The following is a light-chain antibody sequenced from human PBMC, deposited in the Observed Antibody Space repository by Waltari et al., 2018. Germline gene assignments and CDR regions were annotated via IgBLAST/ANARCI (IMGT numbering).Light chain of an antibody. CDR1: NPNIGAIYD. CDR2: GDD. CDR3: QSYDNTLSAVV. V-gene: IGLV1-40*01. J-gene: IGLJ2*01. Sequence: QSVLTQPPSVSGAPGPSVTIPCTGSNPNIGAIYDVHWYQQLPGTAPKLLIYGDDRRPSGVPDRFSGSKSGTSASLAITGLQPEDEADYYCQSYDNTLSAVVFGGGTKLTVL.